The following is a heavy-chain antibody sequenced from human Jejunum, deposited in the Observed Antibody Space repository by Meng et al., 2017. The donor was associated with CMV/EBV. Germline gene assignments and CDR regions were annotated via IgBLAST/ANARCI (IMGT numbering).Heavy chain of an antibody. D-gene: IGHD2-2*01. Sequence: AQLVSSGGEVKERGASLKVCCKASGYTFTNYGITWVRQAPGQGLEWMGWISAYNGNTNYAQTLQGRVTMTTDTSTSTAYMELRSLRSDDTAVYYCARARLGGYCSSTSCADNWFDPWGQGTLVTVSS. CDR3: ARARLGGYCSSTSCADNWFDP. V-gene: IGHV1-18*01. J-gene: IGHJ5*02. CDR2: ISAYNGNT. CDR1: GYTFTNYG.